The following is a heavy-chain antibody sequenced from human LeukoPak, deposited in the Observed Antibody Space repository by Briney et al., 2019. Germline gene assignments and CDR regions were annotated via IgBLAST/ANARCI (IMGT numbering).Heavy chain of an antibody. CDR1: AFTFNTNC. CDR3: ARDGYINGWKFSY. CDR2: IKQDGTEK. V-gene: IGHV3-7*01. Sequence: AGSLRLSCAASAFTFNTNCMGWVRPAPGKGLEWVAYIKQDGTEKYYVDYVKGRFTISRDNAKNSLYLRMNSLRVEDTAVYYCARDGYINGWKFSYWGLGTLVTVSS. J-gene: IGHJ4*02. D-gene: IGHD6-19*01.